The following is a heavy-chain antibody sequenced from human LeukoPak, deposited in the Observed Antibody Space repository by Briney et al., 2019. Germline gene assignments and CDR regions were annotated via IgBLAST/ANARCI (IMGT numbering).Heavy chain of an antibody. J-gene: IGHJ3*01. CDR1: AFSFSSYC. CDR2: ISSSSTYI. V-gene: IGHV3-21*04. D-gene: IGHD3-3*01. CDR3: ARTGYDFWSGYSV. Sequence: GGSLRLSCEASAFSFSSYCMNWVRQAPGKGLEWVSSISSSSTYISYADSVKGRFTISRDNSKNTLYLQMNSLRAEDTAVYYCARTGYDFWSGYSVWGQGTMVTVSS.